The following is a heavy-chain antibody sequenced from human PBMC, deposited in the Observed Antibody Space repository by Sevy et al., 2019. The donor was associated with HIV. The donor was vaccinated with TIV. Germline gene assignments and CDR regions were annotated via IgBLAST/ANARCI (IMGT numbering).Heavy chain of an antibody. CDR3: ARGEQWLSFNY. V-gene: IGHV3-53*01. Sequence: GGSLRLSCAASGFTISSNYLSWVRQVPGKGLEWVSVIYGNHSTYYADFVKGRFTISRDNPKNTLYLQMNSLRAEDTAIYYCARGEQWLSFNYWGQGTLVTVSS. D-gene: IGHD6-19*01. CDR1: GFTISSNY. J-gene: IGHJ4*02. CDR2: IYGNHST.